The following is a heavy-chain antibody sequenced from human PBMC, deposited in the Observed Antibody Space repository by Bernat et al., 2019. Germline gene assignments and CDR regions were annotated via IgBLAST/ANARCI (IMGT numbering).Heavy chain of an antibody. Sequence: EVQLVESGGGVVKPGGSLRLSCAASGFTFSNAWMSWVRQAPGKGLEWVGHIKSKTDGGTTDYAAPVKGRFTISRDDSKNTLYLQMNSLKTEDTAVYYCTTESWGIDSWGRGTLVTVSS. D-gene: IGHD3-16*01. V-gene: IGHV3-15*01. CDR2: IKSKTDGGTT. J-gene: IGHJ4*02. CDR3: TTESWGIDS. CDR1: GFTFSNAW.